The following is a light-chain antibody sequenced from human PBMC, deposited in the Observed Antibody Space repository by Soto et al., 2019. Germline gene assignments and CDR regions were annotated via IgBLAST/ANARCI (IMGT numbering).Light chain of an antibody. CDR1: QSLTNN. CDR3: HQYNSWPST. V-gene: IGKV3-15*01. CDR2: SAS. Sequence: EIVLTQSPGTLSLSPGERATLSCRASQSLTNNYFAWYQQKPGRAPRLLMYSASTRATGVPVRFSGSGSGTEFALSISSLQSEDFAVYYCHQYNSWPSTFGPGTKVDI. J-gene: IGKJ3*01.